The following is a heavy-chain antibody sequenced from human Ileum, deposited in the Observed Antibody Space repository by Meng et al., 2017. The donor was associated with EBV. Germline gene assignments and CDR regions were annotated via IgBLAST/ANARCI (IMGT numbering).Heavy chain of an antibody. J-gene: IGHJ4*02. CDR3: AMGPDYAKTGY. CDR1: GGSISSSNYC. Sequence: QLLLQESGPGLVKPSETLSFTCSVSGGSISSSNYCWGWIRQPPGKGLEWIQSICYTDYTYYNPSLKSRVTISADKSKNQFSLRLNSLTAADTAVYYCAMGPDYAKTGYWGQGTLVTVSS. V-gene: IGHV4-39*01. CDR2: ICYTDYT. D-gene: IGHD4-17*01.